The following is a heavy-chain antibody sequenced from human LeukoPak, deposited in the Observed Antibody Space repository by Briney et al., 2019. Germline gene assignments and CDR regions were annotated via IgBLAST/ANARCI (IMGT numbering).Heavy chain of an antibody. J-gene: IGHJ4*02. CDR3: AKDASSGRKRGWHFDY. D-gene: IGHD3-22*01. V-gene: IGHV3-23*01. CDR1: GFTFSSYG. Sequence: PGGSLRLSCTASGFTFSSYGMTWVRQAPGKGLEWVSAISGSGGSTYYADSVKGRFTISRDNSKNTLYLQMNSLRVEDTAVYYCAKDASSGRKRGWHFDYWGQGTLVTVSS. CDR2: ISGSGGST.